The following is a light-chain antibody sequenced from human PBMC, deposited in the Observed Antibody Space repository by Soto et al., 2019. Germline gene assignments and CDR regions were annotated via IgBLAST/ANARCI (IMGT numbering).Light chain of an antibody. Sequence: DIQMTQSPSSLSASVGDRVTITCRASQSISSYLNWYQQKPGKAPTLLIYAASTLQSGVPSRFSGSGSGTAFTLTISCLQSEDFATYYCQQYYSYPRTFGQGTKVDIK. J-gene: IGKJ1*01. V-gene: IGKV1-39*01. CDR3: QQYYSYPRT. CDR1: QSISSY. CDR2: AAS.